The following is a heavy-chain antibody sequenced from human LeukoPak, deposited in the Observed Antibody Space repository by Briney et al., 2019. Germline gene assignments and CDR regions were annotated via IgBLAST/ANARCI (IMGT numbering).Heavy chain of an antibody. D-gene: IGHD7-27*01. V-gene: IGHV3-66*01. Sequence: GGSLRLSCEVSGFTVSSNYMTGVRQAPGKGLEWVSIIYSGGSTYYADSVKGRFAISRDNSKNTLYLQMNSLRAEDTAVFYCARDLTGDAYFDYWGQGTLVTVSS. CDR3: ARDLTGDAYFDY. J-gene: IGHJ4*02. CDR2: IYSGGST. CDR1: GFTVSSNY.